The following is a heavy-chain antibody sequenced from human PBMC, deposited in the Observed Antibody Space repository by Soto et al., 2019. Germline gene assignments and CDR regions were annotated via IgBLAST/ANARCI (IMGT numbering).Heavy chain of an antibody. D-gene: IGHD6-19*01. V-gene: IGHV1-18*04. CDR1: GYTFTSYG. J-gene: IGHJ4*02. Sequence: QVQLVQSGAEVNKPGASVKVSCKASGYTFTSYGITWVRQAPGQGLEWMGCISAYNGNTNYAHKLQGRVTMTTDTSTSTAYMELRSLRSDDTAVYYCARGGPGVAVAAYFDYWGQGTLVTVSS. CDR2: ISAYNGNT. CDR3: ARGGPGVAVAAYFDY.